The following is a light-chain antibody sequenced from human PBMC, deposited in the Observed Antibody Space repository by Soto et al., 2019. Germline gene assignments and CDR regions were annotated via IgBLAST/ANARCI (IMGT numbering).Light chain of an antibody. J-gene: IGKJ1*01. CDR1: QSISSW. CDR2: KAS. Sequence: IKMNMSPSSLSASLGERVTMTFRASQSISSWLAWYQQKPGKAPKLLIFKASSLESGVPSRFSGSGSGTDFTLTISSLQPDDFATHYCQEYSSYWTFGQGTKVDIK. V-gene: IGKV1-5*03. CDR3: QEYSSYWT.